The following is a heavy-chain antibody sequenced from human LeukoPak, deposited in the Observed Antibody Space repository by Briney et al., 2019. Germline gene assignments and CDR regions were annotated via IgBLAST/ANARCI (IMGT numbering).Heavy chain of an antibody. CDR2: IKQDGSEK. Sequence: GGSLRLSCAASGFTFSSYWMSWVRQAPGKGLEWVANIKQDGSEKYYVDSVKGRFTISRDNAKNSLYLQMNSLRAEDTAVYYCARDKAPREHYMDVWGKGTTVTVSS. D-gene: IGHD1-26*01. CDR1: GFTFSSYW. J-gene: IGHJ6*03. CDR3: ARDKAPREHYMDV. V-gene: IGHV3-7*01.